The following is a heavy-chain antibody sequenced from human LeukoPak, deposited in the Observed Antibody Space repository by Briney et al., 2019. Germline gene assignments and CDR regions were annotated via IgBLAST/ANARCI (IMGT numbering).Heavy chain of an antibody. Sequence: PGGSLRLSCAASGFTISNAWMSWVRQVPGKGLEWVGRIKSKTDDGTTDYAAPVIGRFNISRDDSKNTLYLQMNSLKSEDTALYYCTTGGLWYVDYWGQGILVTVSS. J-gene: IGHJ4*02. CDR1: GFTISNAW. CDR3: TTGGLWYVDY. V-gene: IGHV3-15*01. CDR2: IKSKTDDGTT. D-gene: IGHD6-13*01.